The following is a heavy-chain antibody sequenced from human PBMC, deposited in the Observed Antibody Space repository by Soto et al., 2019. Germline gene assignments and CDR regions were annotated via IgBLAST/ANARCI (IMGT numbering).Heavy chain of an antibody. CDR3: ARVQRDIVVVPAAPYYYYYYGMDV. CDR2: IIPIFGTA. V-gene: IGHV1-69*01. J-gene: IGHJ6*02. Sequence: QVQLVQSGAEVKKPGSSVKVSCKASGGTFSSYAISWVRQAPGQGLEWMGGIIPIFGTANYAQKFQGRVTITADESTSTAYMELSSLRSEDTAVYYCARVQRDIVVVPAAPYYYYYYGMDVWGQGTTVTVSS. CDR1: GGTFSSYA. D-gene: IGHD2-2*01.